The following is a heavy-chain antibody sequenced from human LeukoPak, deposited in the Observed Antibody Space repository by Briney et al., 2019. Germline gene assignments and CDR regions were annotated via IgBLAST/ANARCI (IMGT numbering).Heavy chain of an antibody. D-gene: IGHD3-3*01. CDR1: GGSISSSSYY. CDR2: IYNSGST. CDR3: ARDNDFWSGYNWFDP. Sequence: SETLSLTCTVSGGSISSSSYYWGWIRQPPGKGLEWIGSIYNSGSTYYNPSLKSRVTISVDTSKNQFSLKLSSVTAADTAVYYCARDNDFWSGYNWFDPWGQGTLVTVSS. V-gene: IGHV4-39*07. J-gene: IGHJ5*02.